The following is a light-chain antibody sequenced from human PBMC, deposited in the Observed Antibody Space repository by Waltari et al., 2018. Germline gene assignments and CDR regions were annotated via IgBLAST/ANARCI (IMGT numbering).Light chain of an antibody. V-gene: IGLV2-23*02. CDR2: EVT. J-gene: IGLJ2*01. Sequence: QSAPTQPASVSGSPGQSLTISCTGTSSDVGEYNLVSWYQQHPGKVPKVMIYEVTKRPSGVSNRFSGSKSGNTASLTISGLQAEDEADYYCCSYAGSGIVIFGGGTKLTVL. CDR1: SSDVGEYNL. CDR3: CSYAGSGIVI.